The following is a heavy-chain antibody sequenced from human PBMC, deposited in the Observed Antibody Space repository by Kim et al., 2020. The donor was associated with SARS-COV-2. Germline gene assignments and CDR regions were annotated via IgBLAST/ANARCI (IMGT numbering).Heavy chain of an antibody. CDR3: ARAFKGYYYDSSGSQGYGMDV. V-gene: IGHV4-61*02. CDR2: IYTSGST. D-gene: IGHD3-22*01. CDR1: GGSISSGSYY. Sequence: SETLSLTCTVSGGSISSGSYYWSWIRQPAGKGLEWIGRIYTSGSTNYNPSLKSRVTISVDTSKNQFSLKLSSVTAADTAVYYCARAFKGYYYDSSGSQGYGMDVWGRGTTVTVSS. J-gene: IGHJ6*02.